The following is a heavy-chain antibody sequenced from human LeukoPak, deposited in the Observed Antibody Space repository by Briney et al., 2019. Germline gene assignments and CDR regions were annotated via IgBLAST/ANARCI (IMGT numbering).Heavy chain of an antibody. CDR1: GGSISSYY. D-gene: IGHD5-24*01. CDR2: IYYSGST. J-gene: IGHJ4*02. V-gene: IGHV4-59*08. CDR3: ARVKGSVATIF. Sequence: SETLSLTCTVSGGSISSYYWSWIRQPPGKGLEWIGYIYYSGSTNYNPSLKSRVTISVDTSKNQFSLKLSSVTAADTAVYYCARVKGSVATIFWGQGTLVTVSS.